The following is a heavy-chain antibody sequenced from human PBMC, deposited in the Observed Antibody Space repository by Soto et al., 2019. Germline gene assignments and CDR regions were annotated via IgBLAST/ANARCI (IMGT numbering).Heavy chain of an antibody. J-gene: IGHJ4*02. CDR3: ARARVATIDY. D-gene: IGHD5-12*01. V-gene: IGHV4-59*01. CDR2: IYYSGST. Sequence: SETLSLTCTVSGGSISSYYWSWIRQPPGKGLEWIGYIYYSGSTNYNPSLKSRVTISVDTSKNQFSLKLSSVTAADTAVYYCARARVATIDYWGQGTLVTVPQ. CDR1: GGSISSYY.